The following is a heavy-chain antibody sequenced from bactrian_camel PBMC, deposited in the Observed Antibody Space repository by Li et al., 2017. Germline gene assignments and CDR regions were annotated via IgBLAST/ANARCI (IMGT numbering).Heavy chain of an antibody. D-gene: IGHD4*01. V-gene: IGHV3S40*01. CDR2: IHTSTGSS. CDR1: GYTSTNNY. Sequence: DVQLVESGGGSVQVGASLTLSCTISGYTSTNNYMAWFRQAPGREREGVAAIHTSTGSSYIADPVKGRFTIGRDGAKKTAYLQMNTLKPEDSGMYYCAAELRPDYVLQVRNILRPNGYNRWGRGTQVTVS. CDR3: AAELRPDYVLQVRNILRPNGYNR. J-gene: IGHJ4*01.